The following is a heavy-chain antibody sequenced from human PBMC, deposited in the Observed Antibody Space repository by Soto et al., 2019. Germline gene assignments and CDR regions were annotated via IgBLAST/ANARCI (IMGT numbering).Heavy chain of an antibody. Sequence: SETLSLTCTVSGGSISSGDYYWSWIRQPPGKGLEWIGYIYYSGSTYYNPSLNSRFTISVYTSNNHFSLKLISLTAADTAVYYCPRDTNAYFDYWGQETLFPVS. D-gene: IGHD1-1*01. J-gene: IGHJ4*02. CDR2: IYYSGST. V-gene: IGHV4-30-4*01. CDR1: GGSISSGDYY. CDR3: PRDTNAYFDY.